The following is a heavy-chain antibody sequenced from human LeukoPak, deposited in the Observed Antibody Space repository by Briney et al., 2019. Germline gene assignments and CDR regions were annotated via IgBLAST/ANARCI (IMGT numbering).Heavy chain of an antibody. CDR3: ARGYTMVQPAAAY. J-gene: IGHJ4*02. CDR1: GGTFSSYA. D-gene: IGHD3-10*01. V-gene: IGHV1-69*04. Sequence: ASVKVSCKASGGTFSSYAISWVRQAPGQGLEWMGRIIPILGIANYAQKFQGRVTITADKSTSTAYMELSSLRSEDTAVYYCARGYTMVQPAAAYWGQGTLVTVSS. CDR2: IIPILGIA.